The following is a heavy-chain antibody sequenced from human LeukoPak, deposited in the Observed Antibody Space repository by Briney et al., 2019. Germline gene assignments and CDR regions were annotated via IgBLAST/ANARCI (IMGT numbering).Heavy chain of an antibody. D-gene: IGHD1-1*01. Sequence: GASVKVSCKASGYTFTSYGISWVRQAPGQGLEWMGWISAYNGNTNYAQKLQGRVTMTTDTSTSTAYMELRSLRSDDTAVYYCARAGPENLNSRYYIDFWGQRILVTVSS. J-gene: IGHJ4*02. CDR1: GYTFTSYG. CDR2: ISAYNGNT. CDR3: ARAGPENLNSRYYIDF. V-gene: IGHV1-18*01.